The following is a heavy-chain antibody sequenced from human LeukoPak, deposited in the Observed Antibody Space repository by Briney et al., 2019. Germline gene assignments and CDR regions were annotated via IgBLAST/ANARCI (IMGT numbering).Heavy chain of an antibody. Sequence: QTGGSLRLSCAASGFTFSSYWMSWVRQAPGKGLEWVANIKQDGGEKYYVDSVKGRFTISRDNAKNSLYLQMNSLRAEDTAVYYCARDGGIVVVPAATPVDYWGQGTLVTVSS. CDR3: ARDGGIVVVPAATPVDY. J-gene: IGHJ4*02. D-gene: IGHD2-2*01. CDR1: GFTFSSYW. CDR2: IKQDGGEK. V-gene: IGHV3-7*01.